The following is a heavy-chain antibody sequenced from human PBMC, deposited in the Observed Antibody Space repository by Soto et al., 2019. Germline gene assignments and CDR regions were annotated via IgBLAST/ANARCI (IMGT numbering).Heavy chain of an antibody. V-gene: IGHV1-2*04. Sequence: ASVKVSCKASGYTFTGYYMHWVRQAPGQGLEWMGWINPNSGGTNYAQKFQGWVTMTRDTSISTAYLELSRLRSDDTAVYYCARDSTIGYSGKYYYYYGMDVWGQGTTVTVSS. CDR3: ARDSTIGYSGKYYYYYGMDV. CDR2: INPNSGGT. CDR1: GYTFTGYY. J-gene: IGHJ6*02. D-gene: IGHD1-26*01.